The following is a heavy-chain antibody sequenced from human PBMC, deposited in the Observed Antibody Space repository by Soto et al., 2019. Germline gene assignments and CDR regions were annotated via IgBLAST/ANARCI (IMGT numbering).Heavy chain of an antibody. V-gene: IGHV3-15*01. CDR3: TTTRTIFGVVIMDDAFDI. D-gene: IGHD3-3*01. Sequence: EVQLVESGGGLVKPGGSLRLSCAASGFTFSNAWMSWVRQAPGKGLEWVGRIKSKTDGGTTDYAAPVKGRFTISRDDSKNTLYLQMNSLKTEDTAVYYCTTTRTIFGVVIMDDAFDIWGQGTMVTVSP. J-gene: IGHJ3*02. CDR2: IKSKTDGGTT. CDR1: GFTFSNAW.